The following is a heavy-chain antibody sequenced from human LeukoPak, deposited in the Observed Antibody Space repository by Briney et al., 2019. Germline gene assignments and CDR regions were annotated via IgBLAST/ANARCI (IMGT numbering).Heavy chain of an antibody. D-gene: IGHD1-14*01. V-gene: IGHV3-48*01. J-gene: IGHJ4*02. CDR2: ITSSSNTI. CDR1: GFTFSSYS. Sequence: GGSLRLSCAASGFTFSSYSMNWVRQAPGKGLEWVSYITSSSNTIYYADSVKGRFTISRDNAKNSLYLQMNSLRAEDTAVYYCARGLGEPFDYWGQGTLVTVSS. CDR3: ARGLGEPFDY.